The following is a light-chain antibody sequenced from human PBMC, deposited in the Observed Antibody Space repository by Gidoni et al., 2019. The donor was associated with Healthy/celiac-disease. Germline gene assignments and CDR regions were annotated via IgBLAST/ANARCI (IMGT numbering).Light chain of an antibody. Sequence: ESVLTQSPATLSLSPGERATLSCRASQSVSSYLAWYQQKPGQAPRLLIYDASNRATVLPARFRGSGSVTDFTLTISRLEPEDFAVYSCQQRSNWPLTFGGGTKVEIK. CDR2: DAS. CDR3: QQRSNWPLT. V-gene: IGKV3-11*01. J-gene: IGKJ4*01. CDR1: QSVSSY.